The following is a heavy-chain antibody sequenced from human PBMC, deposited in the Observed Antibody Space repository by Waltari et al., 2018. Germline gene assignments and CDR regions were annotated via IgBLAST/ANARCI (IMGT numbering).Heavy chain of an antibody. Sequence: VKLVESGGGLVKTGGYLRLHWAGSGITSRGVSLPWARQAKGKGLEWVSVISGSGGSTYDADSLKGRFTISRDNSKNTLYLQMNSLRAEDTAVYYCARGVSGIGLLDYWGQGTLVTVSS. D-gene: IGHD2-15*01. CDR1: GITSRGVS. V-gene: IGHV3-23*04. J-gene: IGHJ4*02. CDR2: ISGSGGST. CDR3: ARGVSGIGLLDY.